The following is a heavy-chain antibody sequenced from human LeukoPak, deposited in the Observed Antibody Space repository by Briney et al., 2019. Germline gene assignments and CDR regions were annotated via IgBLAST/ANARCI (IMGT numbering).Heavy chain of an antibody. CDR3: ASGGVAGNFDY. D-gene: IGHD6-19*01. Sequence: ASVKVSCKASGYTFTSYDINWVRQATGQGLEWMGWMNPNSGNTDYAQKFQGRVTMTRNTSTSTAYMELSSLTSEDTAVYYCASGGVAGNFDYWGQGTLFTVSS. CDR2: MNPNSGNT. J-gene: IGHJ4*02. CDR1: GYTFTSYD. V-gene: IGHV1-8*01.